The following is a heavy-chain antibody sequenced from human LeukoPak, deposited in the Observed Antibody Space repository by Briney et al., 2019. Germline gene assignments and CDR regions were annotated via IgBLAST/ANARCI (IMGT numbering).Heavy chain of an antibody. CDR3: ARDFYYGSGRFDY. V-gene: IGHV3-48*03. J-gene: IGHJ4*02. Sequence: GGSLRLSCAASGFTFSNYEMNWVRQAPGKGLEWVSYISSSGSTIYYADSVKGRFTISRDNAKNSLYLQMNSLRAEDTAIYYCARDFYYGSGRFDYWGQGTLVTVSS. D-gene: IGHD3-10*01. CDR2: ISSSGSTI. CDR1: GFTFSNYE.